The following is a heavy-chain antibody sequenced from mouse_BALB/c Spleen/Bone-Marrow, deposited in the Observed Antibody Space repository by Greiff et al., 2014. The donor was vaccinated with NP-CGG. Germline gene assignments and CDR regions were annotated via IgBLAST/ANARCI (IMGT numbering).Heavy chain of an antibody. Sequence: VQLQQSGAELVKPGASVKLSCTASGFNIKDTYMHWVKQRPEQGLEWIGRIDPANGNTKYDPKFQGKATITADTSSNTAYLQLSSLTSDDTAVYYCARGGTTATWYFDVWGAGTTVTVSS. CDR2: IDPANGNT. V-gene: IGHV14-3*02. D-gene: IGHD1-2*01. J-gene: IGHJ1*01. CDR3: ARGGTTATWYFDV. CDR1: GFNIKDTY.